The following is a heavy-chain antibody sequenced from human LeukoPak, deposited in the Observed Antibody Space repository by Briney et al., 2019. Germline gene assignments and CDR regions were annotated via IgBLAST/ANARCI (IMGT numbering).Heavy chain of an antibody. CDR1: GFTFSGYS. Sequence: GGSLRLSCTASGFTFSGYSMNWIRQAPGKGLEWVSSFGTRSTSIYHAGSVKGRFAISRDNAKNSLYLQMNSLKAEDTAVYYCATQQGGNPAYWGEGTLVTVSS. CDR3: ATQQGGNPAY. D-gene: IGHD1-14*01. CDR2: FGTRSTSI. V-gene: IGHV3-21*01. J-gene: IGHJ4*02.